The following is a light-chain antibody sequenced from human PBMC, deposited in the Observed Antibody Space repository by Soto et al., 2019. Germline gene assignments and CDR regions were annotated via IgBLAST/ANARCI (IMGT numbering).Light chain of an antibody. CDR1: QDISNF. J-gene: IGKJ4*01. CDR2: AVF. V-gene: IGKV1-9*01. CDR3: QQVDTYPLT. Sequence: DIQLTQSPSFLSASVGDRVTITCRASQDISNFLAWFQQKPGRAPKPLIYAVFTLQSGVPSRFSGSGSGAEFTLTISSLQPEDFATYYCQQVDTYPLTFGGGTKVDIK.